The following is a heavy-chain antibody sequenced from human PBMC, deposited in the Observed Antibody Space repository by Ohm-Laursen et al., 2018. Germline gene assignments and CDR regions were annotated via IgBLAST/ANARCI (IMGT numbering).Heavy chain of an antibody. V-gene: IGHV1-8*01. J-gene: IGHJ4*01. Sequence: SVKVSCKATGNTFTSYDINWVRQATGQGLEWMGWMNTNSGNTGYAQKFQGRVTMTRDTSISTAYMELTSLRSEETAVYYCGRGTMDFWGQGTPVTVSS. CDR1: GNTFTSYD. CDR3: GRGTMDF. CDR2: MNTNSGNT.